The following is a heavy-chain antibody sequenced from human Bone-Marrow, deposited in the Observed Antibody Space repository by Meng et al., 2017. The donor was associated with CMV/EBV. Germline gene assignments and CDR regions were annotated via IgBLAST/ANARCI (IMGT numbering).Heavy chain of an antibody. J-gene: IGHJ4*02. Sequence: GGSLRLSCAASGFTFSSYSMNWVRQAPGKGLEWVSYISSSSTSTIYYADSVKGRFTSSRDNAKNSLYLRMNSLRAEDTAVYYCAKDSVYCSSTSCYTFDYWGQGTLVTVSS. V-gene: IGHV3-48*04. CDR2: ISSSSTSTI. CDR1: GFTFSSYS. CDR3: AKDSVYCSSTSCYTFDY. D-gene: IGHD2-2*02.